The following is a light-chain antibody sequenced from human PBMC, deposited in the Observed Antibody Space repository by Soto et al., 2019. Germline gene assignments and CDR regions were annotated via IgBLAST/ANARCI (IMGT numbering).Light chain of an antibody. CDR1: QSVSSSS. J-gene: IGKJ5*01. Sequence: EIVLTQSACTLSLSPGQRATLSCRAIQSVSSSSLAWYRQRPGQAPRLLIYGASRRATGIPDRFSGSGSGTEFTLTISSLQSEDFAVYYCQQYNNWPPITFGQGTRLEIK. V-gene: IGKV3-20*01. CDR3: QQYNNWPPIT. CDR2: GAS.